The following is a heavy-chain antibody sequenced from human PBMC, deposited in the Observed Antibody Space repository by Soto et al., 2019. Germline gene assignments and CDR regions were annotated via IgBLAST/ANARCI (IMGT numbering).Heavy chain of an antibody. CDR1: GCTCISYD. V-gene: IGHV3-13*01. CDR2: IGTAGDT. CDR3: ARGTAMVTGFYDY. D-gene: IGHD5-18*01. Sequence: PGRVLRVSCADSGCTCISYDIQWGRQATGKGLEWVSAIGTAGDTYYPGSVKGRFTISRENAKNSLYLQMNSLRAGDTAVYYCARGTAMVTGFYDYWGQGTLVTVSS. J-gene: IGHJ4*02.